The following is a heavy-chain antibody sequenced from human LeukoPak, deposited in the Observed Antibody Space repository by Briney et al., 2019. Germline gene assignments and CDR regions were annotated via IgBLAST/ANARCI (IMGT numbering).Heavy chain of an antibody. Sequence: GGSLRLSCAASGFTVSSNYMSWVRPAPGKGLEWVSVIYSGGSTYYADSVKGRFTISRDNSKNTLYLQMNSLRAEDTAVYYCARETPDILTGYPYFDYWGQGTLVTVSS. CDR2: IYSGGST. V-gene: IGHV3-53*01. D-gene: IGHD3-9*01. CDR3: ARETPDILTGYPYFDY. CDR1: GFTVSSNY. J-gene: IGHJ4*02.